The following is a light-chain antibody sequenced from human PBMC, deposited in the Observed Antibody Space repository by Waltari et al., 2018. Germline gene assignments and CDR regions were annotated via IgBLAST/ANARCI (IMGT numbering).Light chain of an antibody. CDR1: SSDAGGYNF. V-gene: IGLV2-14*01. J-gene: IGLJ2*01. Sequence: QSALPQPASVSGSPGQSITLSCTGTSSDAGGYNFVSWYQQEPGKAPTVMIFDVSTRPSGASDRFSGSKSGNTASLTISGLRAEDEADYYCSSCTGGSAFVLFGGGTKLTVL. CDR3: SSCTGGSAFVL. CDR2: DVS.